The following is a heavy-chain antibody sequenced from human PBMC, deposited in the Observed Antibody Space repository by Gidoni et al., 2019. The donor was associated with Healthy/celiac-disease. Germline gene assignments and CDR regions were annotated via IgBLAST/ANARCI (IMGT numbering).Heavy chain of an antibody. D-gene: IGHD3-16*02. V-gene: IGHV4-34*01. CDR3: ARGSGGYYDYVWGSYRSAYYFDY. CDR2: INHSGST. J-gene: IGHJ4*02. Sequence: QVQLQQWGAGRWKPSETLSLTCAVYGGSFRGYYWSWIRQPPGKGLEWIGEINHSGSTNYNPSLKSRVTISVDTSKNQFSLKLSSVTAADTAVYYCARGSGGYYDYVWGSYRSAYYFDYWGQGTLVTVSS. CDR1: GGSFRGYY.